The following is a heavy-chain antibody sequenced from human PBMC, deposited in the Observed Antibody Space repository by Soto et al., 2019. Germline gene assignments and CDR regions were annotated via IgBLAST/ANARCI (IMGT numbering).Heavy chain of an antibody. CDR1: GGSISSGGYY. CDR3: ARATGYRFTPFGY. V-gene: IGHV4-31*03. D-gene: IGHD3-16*02. J-gene: IGHJ4*02. Sequence: QVQLQESGTGLVKPSQTLSLTCTVSGGSISSGGYYWSWIRQHPGKGLVCIGYLYYTVRTYYNPSLMSRVTISVDTSKNQISLKLGSVTGSDTAVYYCARATGYRFTPFGYWGQGSLFTVSS. CDR2: LYYTVRT.